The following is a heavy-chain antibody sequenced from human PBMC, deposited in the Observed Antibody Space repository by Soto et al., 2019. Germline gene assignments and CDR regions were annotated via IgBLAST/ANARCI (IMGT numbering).Heavy chain of an antibody. CDR3: ARHGIQVSHDV. J-gene: IGHJ6*02. D-gene: IGHD5-18*01. CDR2: ITTSSHTI. V-gene: IGHV3-48*02. Sequence: PGGSLRLSCAASGFPFSSYSMDRVRQAPGQGLEWIAYITTSSHTIYCADSVRGRFTISRDNAKNSLFLQMNSLRDEDTAVYYCARHGIQVSHDVWGQGTTVTVSS. CDR1: GFPFSSYS.